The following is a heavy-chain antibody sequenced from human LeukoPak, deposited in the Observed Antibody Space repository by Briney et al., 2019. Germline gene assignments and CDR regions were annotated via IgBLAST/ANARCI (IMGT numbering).Heavy chain of an antibody. J-gene: IGHJ6*02. CDR3: ARRLPLAPYYYGMDV. D-gene: IGHD2-15*01. V-gene: IGHV3-21*01. Sequence: GGSLRLSCAASGFTFSSYSMNWVRQAPGKGLEWVSSVSSSSSYIYYADSVKGRFTISRDNAKNSLYLQMNSLRAEDTAVYYCARRLPLAPYYYGMDVWGQGTTVTVSS. CDR2: VSSSSSYI. CDR1: GFTFSSYS.